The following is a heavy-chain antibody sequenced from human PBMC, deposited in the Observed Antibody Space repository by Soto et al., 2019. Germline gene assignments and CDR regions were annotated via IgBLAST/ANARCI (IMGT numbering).Heavy chain of an antibody. CDR2: IWYDGSNK. V-gene: IGHV3-33*01. CDR3: ARGKHQWLVRGRFDY. Sequence: QVQLVESGGGVVQPGRSLRLSCAASGFTFSSYGMHWVRQAPGKGLEWVAVIWYDGSNKYYADSVKGRFTISRDNSKNTLYLQMNSLRAEDTAVYYCARGKHQWLVRGRFDYWGQGTLVTVSS. D-gene: IGHD6-19*01. CDR1: GFTFSSYG. J-gene: IGHJ4*02.